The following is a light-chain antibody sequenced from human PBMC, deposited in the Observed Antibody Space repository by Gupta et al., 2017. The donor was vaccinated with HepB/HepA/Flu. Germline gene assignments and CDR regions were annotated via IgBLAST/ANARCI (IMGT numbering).Light chain of an antibody. V-gene: IGKV2-28*01. J-gene: IGKJ4*01. Sequence: DIVMTQSPVSLPVTPGEPASMSCRSSQNLLSRNGNNYVDWYLRKPGQSPQLLIYLGSIRASGVPDRFSASGSGTDFTLKISIVEAEDVGVYYCRQALTAPLTFGGGTRVEIK. CDR3: RQALTAPLT. CDR2: LGS. CDR1: QNLLSRNGNNY.